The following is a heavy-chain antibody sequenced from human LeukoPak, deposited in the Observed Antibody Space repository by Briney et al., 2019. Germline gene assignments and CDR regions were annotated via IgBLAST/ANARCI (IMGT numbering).Heavy chain of an antibody. CDR2: IKQEGSEK. Sequence: GRSLRLSCAASGFTFSSNWMSWVSQAPGKWLEWVANIKQEGSEKYYVDAVKERFTISRDNGKNSLYLQMSSLRAEDTAVYYCATGARDIVVVPAVYYYYYYMDVWGKGTTVTVSS. CDR1: GFTFSSNW. J-gene: IGHJ6*03. D-gene: IGHD2-2*01. CDR3: ATGARDIVVVPAVYYYYYYMDV. V-gene: IGHV3-7*01.